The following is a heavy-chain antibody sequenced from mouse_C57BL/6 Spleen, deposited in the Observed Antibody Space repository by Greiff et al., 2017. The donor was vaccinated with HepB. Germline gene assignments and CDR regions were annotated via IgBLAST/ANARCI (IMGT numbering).Heavy chain of an antibody. CDR2: ISDGGSYT. D-gene: IGHD1-1*01. Sequence: EVQRVESGGGLVKPRGSLKLSCAASGFTFSSYAMSWVRQTPEKRLEWVATISDGGSYTYYPDNVKGRFTISRDNAKNNLYLQMSHLKSEDTAMYYCAREATVVVTGTFDYWGQGTTLTVSS. CDR3: AREATVVVTGTFDY. CDR1: GFTFSSYA. J-gene: IGHJ2*01. V-gene: IGHV5-4*01.